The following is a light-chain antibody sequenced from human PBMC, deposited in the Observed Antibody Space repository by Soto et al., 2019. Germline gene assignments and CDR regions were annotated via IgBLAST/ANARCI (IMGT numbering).Light chain of an antibody. CDR1: QNLSRT. Sequence: EVVLTQSPAALSVSPGERASLSCRASQNLSRTLAWYQHPPGQAPRLLIYGASTRVTSIPARFSGSGSGTDFTLTISSLQSEDSAVYYCQHYDNWPHTFGQGTKLEIK. CDR3: QHYDNWPHT. CDR2: GAS. J-gene: IGKJ2*01. V-gene: IGKV3-15*01.